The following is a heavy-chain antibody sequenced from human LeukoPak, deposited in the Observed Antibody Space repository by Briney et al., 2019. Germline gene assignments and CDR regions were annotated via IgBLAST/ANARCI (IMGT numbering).Heavy chain of an antibody. CDR1: GGSFSGYY. CDR2: INHSGST. V-gene: IGHV4-34*01. D-gene: IGHD5-24*01. J-gene: IGHJ4*02. CDR3: ARGAEMATISLYYFDY. Sequence: SKTLSLTCAVYGGSFSGYYWSWIRQPPGKGLEWIGEINHSGSTNYNPSLKSRVTISVDTSKNQFSLKLSSVTAADTAVYYCARGAEMATISLYYFDYWGQGTLVTVSS.